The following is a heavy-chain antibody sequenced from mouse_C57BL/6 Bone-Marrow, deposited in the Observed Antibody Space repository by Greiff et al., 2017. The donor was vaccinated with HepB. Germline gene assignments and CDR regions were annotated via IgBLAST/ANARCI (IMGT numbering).Heavy chain of an antibody. J-gene: IGHJ2*01. CDR3: AREVSGGGYGGVYYFDY. Sequence: VHLQQSGPELVKPGASVKISCKASGYSFTDYNMNWVKQSNGKSLEWIGVINPNYGTTSYNQKFKGKATLTVDQSSSTAYMQLNSLTSEDSAVYYCAREVSGGGYGGVYYFDYWGQGTTLTVSS. D-gene: IGHD2-2*01. CDR2: INPNYGTT. V-gene: IGHV1-39*01. CDR1: GYSFTDYN.